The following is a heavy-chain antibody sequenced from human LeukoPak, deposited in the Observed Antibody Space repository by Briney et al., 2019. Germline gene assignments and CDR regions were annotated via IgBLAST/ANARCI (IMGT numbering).Heavy chain of an antibody. V-gene: IGHV4-59*01. CDR3: ARGPRGATFLSFPDAAFDI. CDR2: IYYSGST. J-gene: IGHJ3*02. D-gene: IGHD1-26*01. CDR1: GGSISSYY. Sequence: SETLSLTCTVSGGSISSYYWSWIRQPPGKGLEWIGYIYYSGSTNYNPSLKSRVTISVDTSKNQFSLKLSSVTAADTAVYYCARGPRGATFLSFPDAAFDIWGQGTMVTVSS.